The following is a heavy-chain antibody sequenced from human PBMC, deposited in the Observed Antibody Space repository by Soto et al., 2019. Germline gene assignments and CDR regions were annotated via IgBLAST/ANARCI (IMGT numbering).Heavy chain of an antibody. CDR2: IWYDGSNK. CDR3: ARVGSTQMYGMDV. J-gene: IGHJ6*02. D-gene: IGHD3-16*01. CDR1: GFTFSSYG. Sequence: PVGSLRLSCAASGFTFSSYGMHWVRQAPGKGLEWVAVIWYDGSNKYYADSVKGRFTISRDNSKNTLYLQMNSLRAEDTAVYYCARVGSTQMYGMDVWGQGTTVTVSS. V-gene: IGHV3-33*01.